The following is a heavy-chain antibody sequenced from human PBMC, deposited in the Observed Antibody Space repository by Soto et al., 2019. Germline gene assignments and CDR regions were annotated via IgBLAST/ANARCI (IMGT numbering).Heavy chain of an antibody. Sequence: EVQLVESGGGLVQPGRSLRLSCAASGFTFDDYAMHWVRQAPGKGLEWVSGISWNSGSIGYADSVKGRFTISRDNAKNSLYLQMNSLRAEDTALYYCAKDKGGYALYYFDYWGQGTLVTVSS. V-gene: IGHV3-9*01. D-gene: IGHD6-25*01. J-gene: IGHJ4*02. CDR2: ISWNSGSI. CDR1: GFTFDDYA. CDR3: AKDKGGYALYYFDY.